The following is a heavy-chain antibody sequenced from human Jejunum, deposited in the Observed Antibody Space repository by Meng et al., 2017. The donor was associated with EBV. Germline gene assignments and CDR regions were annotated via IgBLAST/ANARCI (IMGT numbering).Heavy chain of an antibody. V-gene: IGHV4-4*02. J-gene: IGHJ4*02. CDR1: GGSISDNDW. CDR2: IYHGGGT. Sequence: QESGPRLGKPSGTLSLTCVVSGGSISDNDWWSWVRQPPGKGLEWLGEIYHGGGTNYNPSLESRVTISVDKSKNQFSLKLNSVTVADTAVYYCAGNGYYALEYWGPGILVTVSS. CDR3: AGNGYYALEY. D-gene: IGHD3-22*01.